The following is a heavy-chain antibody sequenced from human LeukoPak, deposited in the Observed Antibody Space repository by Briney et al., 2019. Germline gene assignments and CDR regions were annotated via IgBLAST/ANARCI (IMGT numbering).Heavy chain of an antibody. D-gene: IGHD6-13*01. CDR3: AKDFLGQQLAFDY. V-gene: IGHV3-7*01. Sequence: GGSLRLSCAASGFTLSSYWMSWVRQAPGKGLEWVANIEEDGSEKYYVDSVKGRFTISRDNAENSLYLQTKSLRAEDTAVYYCAKDFLGQQLAFDYWGQGTLVTVSS. J-gene: IGHJ4*02. CDR2: IEEDGSEK. CDR1: GFTLSSYW.